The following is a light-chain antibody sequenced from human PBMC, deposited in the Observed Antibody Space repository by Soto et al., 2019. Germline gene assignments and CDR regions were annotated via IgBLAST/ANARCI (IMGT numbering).Light chain of an antibody. Sequence: EILLTQSPATLPLSPGERATLSCRASQNVANYLDWYQQKPGQAPRLLIYESSNRATGIAARLSGSGSGTDFTLTISSLQPDDYATYYCQQYKNYRTFGQGTKVDIK. J-gene: IGKJ1*01. CDR2: ESS. CDR3: QQYKNYRT. CDR1: QNVANY. V-gene: IGKV3-11*01.